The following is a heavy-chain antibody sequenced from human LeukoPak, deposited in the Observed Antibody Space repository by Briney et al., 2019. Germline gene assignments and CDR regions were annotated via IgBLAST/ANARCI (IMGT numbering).Heavy chain of an antibody. Sequence: GGSLRLSCGASGFSFSYYWMSWARQAPGKGLEWVARVKGDGSEKSYVDSVKGRLTISRDNAKNSLFLQMDNLRADDTAVYYCARGGSVMFDQWGQGTQVTVSS. J-gene: IGHJ4*02. CDR1: GFSFSYYW. CDR2: VKGDGSEK. CDR3: ARGGSVMFDQ. D-gene: IGHD2-21*01. V-gene: IGHV3-7*03.